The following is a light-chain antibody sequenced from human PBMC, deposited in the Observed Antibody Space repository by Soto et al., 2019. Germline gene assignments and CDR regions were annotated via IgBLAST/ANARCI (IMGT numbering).Light chain of an antibody. CDR2: GAS. J-gene: IGKJ1*01. Sequence: EILLTQSPATLSLSPGERATLTCRASQSVSSYLAWYQQKPGQAPRLLIYGASTRANGIPARFSGSGSGTELNLTISSLQSEDFAIYYCRPYNNWPTETFGQGTKVDIK. CDR1: QSVSSY. V-gene: IGKV3-15*01. CDR3: RPYNNWPTET.